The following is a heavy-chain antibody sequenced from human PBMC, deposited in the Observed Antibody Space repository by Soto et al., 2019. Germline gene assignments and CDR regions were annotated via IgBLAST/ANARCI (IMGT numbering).Heavy chain of an antibody. CDR1: GYTFTRYF. V-gene: IGHV1-46*01. CDR2: INPSGGST. Sequence: QVQLVQSGAEVKKPGASVKVSCKASGYTFTRYFIHWVRQAPGQGLEWMGIINPSGGSTTYAQKFQGRVTMTRDTSTSTVYMELSSLRSEDTAVYYCARVPYSGTYNDAFDIWGQGTMVTVSS. J-gene: IGHJ3*02. D-gene: IGHD1-26*01. CDR3: ARVPYSGTYNDAFDI.